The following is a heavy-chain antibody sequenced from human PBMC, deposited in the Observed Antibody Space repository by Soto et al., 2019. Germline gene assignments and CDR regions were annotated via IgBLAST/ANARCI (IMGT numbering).Heavy chain of an antibody. CDR2: ISGSGGST. Sequence: VGSLRLSCAASGFTFSSYAMSWVRQAPGKGLEWVSAISGSGGSTYYADSVKGRFTISRDNSKNTLYLQMNSLRAEDTAVYYCAKVLVYYDSSGYPLYNWFDPWGQGTLVTVSS. CDR1: GFTFSSYA. CDR3: AKVLVYYDSSGYPLYNWFDP. J-gene: IGHJ5*02. D-gene: IGHD3-22*01. V-gene: IGHV3-23*01.